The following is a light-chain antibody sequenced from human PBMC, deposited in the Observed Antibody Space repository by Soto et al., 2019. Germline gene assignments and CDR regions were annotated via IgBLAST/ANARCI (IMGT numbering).Light chain of an antibody. V-gene: IGKV1-5*01. Sequence: DIQMTQSPSTLSASVGDRVTITCRASQYISRWLAWYQQKPGKAPKLLVYDASSLQSGVPSRFSGSGSGTVFTLSISSLQPDDVATYYCQQYYSYWTVGQGTKVEIK. CDR2: DAS. J-gene: IGKJ1*01. CDR3: QQYYSYWT. CDR1: QYISRW.